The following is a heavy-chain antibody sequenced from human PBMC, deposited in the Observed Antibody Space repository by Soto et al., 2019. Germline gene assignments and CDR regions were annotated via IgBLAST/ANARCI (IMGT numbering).Heavy chain of an antibody. Sequence: ASVKVSCKASGYTFTSYNMHWVRQAPGQGLEWMGIINPSGGSTSYPQKFQGRVTITRDTSASTAYMELSSLRSEDTAVYYCARGSGYYYWDDYWGQGTLVTVSS. D-gene: IGHD3-22*01. CDR1: GYTFTSYN. J-gene: IGHJ4*02. CDR3: ARGSGYYYWDDY. CDR2: INPSGGST. V-gene: IGHV1-46*01.